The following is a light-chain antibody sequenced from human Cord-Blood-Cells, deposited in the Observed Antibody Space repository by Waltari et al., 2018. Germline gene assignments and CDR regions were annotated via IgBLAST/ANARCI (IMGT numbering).Light chain of an antibody. V-gene: IGKV3-20*01. CDR1: QSVSSSY. Sequence: EIVLTQSPGTLPLSQGERATLSCRASQSVSSSYLAWYQQKPGQAPRLLIYGASSRATGIPDRFSGSGSGTDFTLTISRLEPEDFAVYYCQQYGSSPYTFGQGTKLEIK. CDR3: QQYGSSPYT. CDR2: GAS. J-gene: IGKJ2*01.